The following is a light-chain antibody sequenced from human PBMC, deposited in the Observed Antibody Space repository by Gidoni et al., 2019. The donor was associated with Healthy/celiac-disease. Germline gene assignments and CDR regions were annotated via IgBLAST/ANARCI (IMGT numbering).Light chain of an antibody. CDR2: YKSDSDK. V-gene: IGLV5-45*02. CDR3: MIWHSSAWV. CDR1: RGINVGTYR. Sequence: AVLTQPSSLSSPPGASATLPCTLRRGINVGTYRIYWYQQKPGSPPQYLLRYKSDSDKQQGSGVPSRFSGSKDASANAGILLISGLQSEDEADYYCMIWHSSAWVFGGGTKLTVL. J-gene: IGLJ3*02.